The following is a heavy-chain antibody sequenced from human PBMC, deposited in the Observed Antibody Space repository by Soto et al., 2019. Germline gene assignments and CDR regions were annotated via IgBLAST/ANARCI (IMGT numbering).Heavy chain of an antibody. CDR3: ARGGGIVVVPAAVVDSHYYYGMDV. CDR2: INHSGST. CDR1: GGSFSGYY. D-gene: IGHD2-2*01. Sequence: QVQLQQWGAGLLKPSETLSLTCAVYGGSFSGYYWSWIRQPPGKGLEWIGEINHSGSTNYNPSLKSRVTISVDTSKNQFSLKLSSVTAADTAVYYCARGGGIVVVPAAVVDSHYYYGMDVWGQGTTVTVSS. J-gene: IGHJ6*02. V-gene: IGHV4-34*01.